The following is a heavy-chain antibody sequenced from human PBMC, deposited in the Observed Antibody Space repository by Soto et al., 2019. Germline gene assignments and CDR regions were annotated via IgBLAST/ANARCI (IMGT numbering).Heavy chain of an antibody. V-gene: IGHV4-4*02. Sequence: LSLTCAVSGASISSDNRWTWVRQPPGEGLEWIGEISQSGTTKYNPSLASRVTISVDKSKNQFSLRLTSMTAADTAVYYCAKKVPAALRLYYFFGLDVWGQGTTVTVYS. D-gene: IGHD2-15*01. CDR2: ISQSGTT. J-gene: IGHJ6*02. CDR1: GASISSDNR. CDR3: AKKVPAALRLYYFFGLDV.